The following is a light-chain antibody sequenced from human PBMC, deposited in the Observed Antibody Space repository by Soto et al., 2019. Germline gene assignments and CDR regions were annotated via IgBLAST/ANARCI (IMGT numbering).Light chain of an antibody. Sequence: QSALTQPASVSGSPGQSITISCTGTISDIGGHNFVSWYQQYPGKAPKLIMYEVSARPSGVSDRLSGSRSGNTASLTISGLQAEDEADYYCSSYTASTTYVFGTGTKATVL. V-gene: IGLV2-14*01. CDR1: ISDIGGHNF. CDR2: EVS. CDR3: SSYTASTTYV. J-gene: IGLJ1*01.